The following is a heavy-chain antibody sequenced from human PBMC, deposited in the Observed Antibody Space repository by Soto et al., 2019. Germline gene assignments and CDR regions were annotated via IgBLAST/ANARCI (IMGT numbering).Heavy chain of an antibody. V-gene: IGHV3-21*01. D-gene: IGHD3-16*01. CDR1: GFAFSTYS. CDR2: ISRSSTYI. J-gene: IGHJ3*02. CDR3: ARGFGSEDAFDI. Sequence: EVQLVESGGGLVNPGGSLRLSCAASGFAFSTYSMNWARRAPGKGLEWVSFISRSSTYIYYADSVEGRFTISRDNAKNSLYLQMNSLRAEDTAVYYCARGFGSEDAFDIWGQGTMVTVSS.